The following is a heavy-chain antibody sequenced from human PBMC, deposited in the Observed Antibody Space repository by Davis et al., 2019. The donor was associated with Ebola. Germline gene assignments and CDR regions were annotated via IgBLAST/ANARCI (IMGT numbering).Heavy chain of an antibody. CDR2: ISYDGSNK. J-gene: IGHJ1*01. CDR3: AGSGFQH. D-gene: IGHD2-15*01. CDR1: GFTFSSYA. Sequence: PGGSLRLSCAASGFTFSSYAMHWVRQAPGKGLEWVAVISYDGSNKYYADSVKGRFTISRDNSKNTLYLQMNSLRAEDTAVYYCAGSGFQHWGQGTLVTVSS. V-gene: IGHV3-30*04.